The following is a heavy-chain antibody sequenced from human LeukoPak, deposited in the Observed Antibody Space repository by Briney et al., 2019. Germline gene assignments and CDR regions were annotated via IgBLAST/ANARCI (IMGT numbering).Heavy chain of an antibody. D-gene: IGHD1-26*01. J-gene: IGHJ4*02. CDR3: ARDSGSWDFDY. Sequence: SETLSLTCTVPGYSISSGYYWGWIRQPPGKGLEWIGSIYHSGSTYYNPSLKSRVTISVDTSKNQFSLKLSSVTAADTAVYYCARDSGSWDFDYWGQGTLVTVSS. CDR2: IYHSGST. V-gene: IGHV4-38-2*02. CDR1: GYSISSGYY.